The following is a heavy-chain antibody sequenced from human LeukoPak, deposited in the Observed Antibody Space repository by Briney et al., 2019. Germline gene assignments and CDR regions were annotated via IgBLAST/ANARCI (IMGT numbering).Heavy chain of an antibody. J-gene: IGHJ6*03. D-gene: IGHD3-9*01. CDR1: GFTFSSYA. V-gene: IGHV3-23*01. Sequence: PGGSLRLSCAASGFTFSSYAMSWVRQAPGKGLEWVSAISGSGGSTYYADSVKGRFTITRDNSKNMLYLQMNSLRAEDTAVYYCAKPLRGNSYYDILTGYSLKNYYYYMDVWGKGTTVTVSS. CDR2: ISGSGGST. CDR3: AKPLRGNSYYDILTGYSLKNYYYYMDV.